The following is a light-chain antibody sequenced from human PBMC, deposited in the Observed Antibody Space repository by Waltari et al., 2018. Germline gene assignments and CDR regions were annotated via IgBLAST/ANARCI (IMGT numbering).Light chain of an antibody. CDR1: QSLTTF. CDR2: AAT. CDR3: QQSYTTSEIT. Sequence: DIQMTQSPSSLSASVGDRVTITCRASQSLTTFLNWYQQKPGKAPKLLIYAATNLQSGVPSRFSGSGSGTDFTLTISSLQPEDFATYYCQQSYTTSEITFGGGSRVEIK. V-gene: IGKV1-39*01. J-gene: IGKJ4*01.